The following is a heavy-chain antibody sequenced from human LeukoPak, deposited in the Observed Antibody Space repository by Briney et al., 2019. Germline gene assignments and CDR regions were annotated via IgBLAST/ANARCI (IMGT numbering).Heavy chain of an antibody. J-gene: IGHJ4*02. D-gene: IGHD3-9*01. CDR2: IYTSGST. Sequence: SETLPLTCTVSGGSISSYYWSWIRQPAGKGLEWIGRIYTSGSTNYNPSLKSRVTMSVDTSKNQFSLKLSSVTAADTAVYYCARDHVLRYFDWSISTNYLDYWGQGTLVTVSS. CDR3: ARDHVLRYFDWSISTNYLDY. CDR1: GGSISSYY. V-gene: IGHV4-4*07.